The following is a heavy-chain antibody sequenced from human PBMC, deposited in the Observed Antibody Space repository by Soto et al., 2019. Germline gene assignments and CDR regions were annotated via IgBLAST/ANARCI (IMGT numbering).Heavy chain of an antibody. D-gene: IGHD3-10*01. CDR3: ARDYAPITMVRGVIICAFDI. Sequence: ASVKVSCKASGYTFTSYGISWVRQAPGQGLEWMGWISAYNGNTNYAQKLQGRVTMTTDTSTSTAYMELRSLRSDDTAVYYCARDYAPITMVRGVIICAFDIWGQGTMVTVSS. V-gene: IGHV1-18*01. CDR1: GYTFTSYG. J-gene: IGHJ3*02. CDR2: ISAYNGNT.